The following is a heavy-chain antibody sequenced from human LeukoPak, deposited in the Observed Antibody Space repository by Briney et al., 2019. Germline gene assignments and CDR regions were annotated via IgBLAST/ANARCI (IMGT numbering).Heavy chain of an antibody. CDR1: GFSFSDYG. Sequence: GGSLRLSCTASGFSFSDYGMHWVRQAPGKGLEWVTFIRYTGGSTYYTDSVKGRFTISRDNSKNTLYLQMNSLRAEDTAVYFCAREQTGYRPPQLVRYYYMDVWGKGTTVTVSS. CDR3: AREQTGYRPPQLVRYYYMDV. CDR2: IRYTGGST. V-gene: IGHV3-30*02. D-gene: IGHD1-1*01. J-gene: IGHJ6*03.